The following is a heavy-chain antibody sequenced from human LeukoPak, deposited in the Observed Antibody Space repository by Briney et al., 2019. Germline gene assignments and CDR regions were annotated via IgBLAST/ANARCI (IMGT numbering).Heavy chain of an antibody. J-gene: IGHJ4*02. V-gene: IGHV3-48*03. Sequence: GGSLRLSCAASGFTLTSYEMKWVRLAPGKRLELTSYIARTGNSIYYADSVKGRFTVSRDSAKNSLYLQMNSLRAEDTAVYYCARGPYSSNWYVDYWGQGTLVTVAS. CDR1: GFTLTSYE. D-gene: IGHD6-13*01. CDR2: IARTGNSI. CDR3: ARGPYSSNWYVDY.